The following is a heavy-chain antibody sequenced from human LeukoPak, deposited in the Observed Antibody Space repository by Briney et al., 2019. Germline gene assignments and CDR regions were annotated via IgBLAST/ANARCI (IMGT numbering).Heavy chain of an antibody. CDR1: DYSISSGYY. CDR2: ISSSGST. V-gene: IGHV4-38-2*02. CDR3: ARGPYSYDSSGAFDI. J-gene: IGHJ3*02. Sequence: SETLSLTCTVSDYSISSGYYWSWIRQPAGKGLEWIGRISSSGSTNYNPSLKSRVTVSVDTSKNQFSLKLSSVTAADTAVYFCARGPYSYDSSGAFDIWGQGTMVTVSS. D-gene: IGHD3-22*01.